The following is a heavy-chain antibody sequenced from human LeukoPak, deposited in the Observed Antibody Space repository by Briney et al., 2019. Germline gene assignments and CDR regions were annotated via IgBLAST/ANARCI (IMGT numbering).Heavy chain of an antibody. D-gene: IGHD2-15*01. J-gene: IGHJ5*01. V-gene: IGHV3-7*01. Sequence: PGGSLRLSCAASGFTFSSYAMSWVRQAPGNGLEWVAGLKYDGIEKYHVGSVEGRFSISRDNAKNSLYLQMNSLSAEDTAVYYCVRNLVVVPNGDWFDSWGQGTLVTVSS. CDR2: LKYDGIEK. CDR3: VRNLVVVPNGDWFDS. CDR1: GFTFSSYA.